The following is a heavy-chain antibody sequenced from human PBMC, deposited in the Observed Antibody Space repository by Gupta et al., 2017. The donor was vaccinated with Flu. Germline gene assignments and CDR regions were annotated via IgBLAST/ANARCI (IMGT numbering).Heavy chain of an antibody. Sequence: QVQLVQSGAEVKKPGSSVKVPCKASGVTFSRYAINWVRQAPGQGLEWMGGIIPVFGPTNYAQKFQGRVTITADESTSTAYMELSSLRSEDTAVYYCARKGGGHCSGGTCYSFDYWGQGTLVTVSS. D-gene: IGHD2-15*01. V-gene: IGHV1-69*01. CDR1: GVTFSRYA. CDR2: IIPVFGPT. J-gene: IGHJ4*02. CDR3: ARKGGGHCSGGTCYSFDY.